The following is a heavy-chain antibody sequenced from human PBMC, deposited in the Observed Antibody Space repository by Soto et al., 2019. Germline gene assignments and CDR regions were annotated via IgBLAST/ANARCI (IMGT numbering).Heavy chain of an antibody. CDR1: EGTFNSYA. J-gene: IGHJ4*02. Sequence: QAQVVQSGAEVRKPGSSVKLSCKASEGTFNSYAIAWVRQAPGQGLEWMGGIIPYYNTLNYAQKFQDRVTITAYDSTNTVYMELSSLRSDDTAVYFCASGASRWYPYCFDSWAQGTLFTVSS. V-gene: IGHV1-69*01. CDR3: ASGASRWYPYCFDS. CDR2: IIPYYNTL. D-gene: IGHD6-13*01.